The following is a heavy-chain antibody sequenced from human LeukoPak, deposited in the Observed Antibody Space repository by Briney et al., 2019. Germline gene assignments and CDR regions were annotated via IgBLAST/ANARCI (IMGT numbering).Heavy chain of an antibody. J-gene: IGHJ6*03. Sequence: GGSLRLSCAASGFTFSSYAMSWVRQAPGKGLEWVSDINGSGGSTYYADSVKGRFTISRDNSKNTLFLQMNSLRAEDTAVYYCAKGAEEGVVITSVYYYYMDVWGKGTTVTISS. CDR3: AKGAEEGVVITSVYYYYMDV. CDR1: GFTFSSYA. D-gene: IGHD3-22*01. CDR2: INGSGGST. V-gene: IGHV3-23*01.